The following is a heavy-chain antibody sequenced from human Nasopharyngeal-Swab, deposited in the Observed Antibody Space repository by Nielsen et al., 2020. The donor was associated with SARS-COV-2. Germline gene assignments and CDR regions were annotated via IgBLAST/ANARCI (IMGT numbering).Heavy chain of an antibody. Sequence: SETLSLTCTVSGGSISSRDYYWSWIPQSPGKGLDWIGYIYYRGTTDYNPTLQSRVAMSVDTSKNEFSLKVMSVTASDTATYYCARVRDNGYYFDSWGQGTLVTVSS. CDR3: ARVRDNGYYFDS. CDR1: GGSISSRDYY. D-gene: IGHD5-24*01. J-gene: IGHJ4*02. V-gene: IGHV4-30-4*01. CDR2: IYYRGTT.